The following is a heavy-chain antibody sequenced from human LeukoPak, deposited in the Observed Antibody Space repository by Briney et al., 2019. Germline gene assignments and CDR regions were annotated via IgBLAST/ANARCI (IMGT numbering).Heavy chain of an antibody. V-gene: IGHV3-23*01. CDR2: ISGSDGHT. CDR1: GFTFSSYA. D-gene: IGHD6-13*01. J-gene: IGHJ4*02. CDR3: AKGITAGGKNYFDF. Sequence: PGGSLRLSCAASGFTFSSYAMGWVRQAPGEGLEWVSVISGSDGHTYYADSVKGRFTISRDNSRNRNTLYLQMNSVRAEDTAVYYCAKGITAGGKNYFDFWGQGTLVTVSS.